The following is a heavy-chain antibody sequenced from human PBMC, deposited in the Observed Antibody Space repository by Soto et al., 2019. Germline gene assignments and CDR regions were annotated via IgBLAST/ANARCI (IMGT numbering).Heavy chain of an antibody. J-gene: IGHJ4*02. D-gene: IGHD6-13*01. CDR3: ARRSISWDFDY. V-gene: IGHV3-23*01. CDR1: GFTFSSYA. Sequence: EVQLLESGGGLVQPGGSLRLSCAASGFTFSSYAMSWVRQAPGKGLEWVSVISGSGGRTYYADSVKGRLTISRDNSNNTLYLQMNSLRAEDTAVYYCARRSISWDFDYWGQGTLVTVSS. CDR2: ISGSGGRT.